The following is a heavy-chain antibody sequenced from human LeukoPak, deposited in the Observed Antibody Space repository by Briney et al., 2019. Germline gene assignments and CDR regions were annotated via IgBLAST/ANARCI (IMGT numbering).Heavy chain of an antibody. Sequence: GGSLRLSCAASGLTFRTYAMSWVRQAPGKGLEWVACMKEDGSEKYYVDSVKGRFTISRDNAKNSLYLQMNSLRAEDTAVYYCAREDASSMDVWGKGTTVTVSS. V-gene: IGHV3-7*01. J-gene: IGHJ6*03. CDR2: MKEDGSEK. CDR3: AREDASSMDV. CDR1: GLTFRTYA.